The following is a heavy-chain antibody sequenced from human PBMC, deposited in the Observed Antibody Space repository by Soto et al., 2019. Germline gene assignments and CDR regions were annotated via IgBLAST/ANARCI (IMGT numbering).Heavy chain of an antibody. D-gene: IGHD5-12*01. V-gene: IGHV4-31*03. CDR1: GGSISSGGYY. Sequence: LSLTCTVSGGSISSGGYYWSWIRQHPGKGLEWIGYIYYSGSTYYNPSLKSRVTISVDTSKNQFSLKLSSVTAADTAVYYCARDNVDIVATRFRGSWFDPWGQGTLVTVSS. CDR2: IYYSGST. J-gene: IGHJ5*02. CDR3: ARDNVDIVATRFRGSWFDP.